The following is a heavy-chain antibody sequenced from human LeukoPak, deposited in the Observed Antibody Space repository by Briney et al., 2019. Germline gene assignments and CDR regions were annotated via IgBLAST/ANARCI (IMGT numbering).Heavy chain of an antibody. CDR1: GFSPSTSGVG. J-gene: IGHJ4*02. D-gene: IGHD2-2*01. CDR2: IYWDDDK. Sequence: SGPTLVKPTQTLTLTCTFSGFSPSTSGVGVGWIRQPPGKALEWLALIYWDDDKRYSPSLKSRLTITKDTSKNQVVLTMTNMDPVDTATYYCAHISSSTSCCHFDYWGQGTLVTVSS. V-gene: IGHV2-5*02. CDR3: AHISSSTSCCHFDY.